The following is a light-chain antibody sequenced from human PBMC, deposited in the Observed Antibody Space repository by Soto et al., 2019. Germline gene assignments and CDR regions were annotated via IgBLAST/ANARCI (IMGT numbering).Light chain of an antibody. CDR1: QSVTSSY. CDR3: QQCGYSSYT. Sequence: EVVLTQSPDTLSLSPGERATLSCRASQSVTSSYLAWYQQKPGQAPRLLIYGASSRATGIPDRFSGSGSGTDFTLTISRLEPEDFAVYYCQQCGYSSYTFGQGTKLEI. V-gene: IGKV3-20*01. J-gene: IGKJ2*01. CDR2: GAS.